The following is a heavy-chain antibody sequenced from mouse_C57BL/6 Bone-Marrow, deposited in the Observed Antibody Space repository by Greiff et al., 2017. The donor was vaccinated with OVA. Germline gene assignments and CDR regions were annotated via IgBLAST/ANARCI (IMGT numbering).Heavy chain of an antibody. CDR2: IYPGDGDT. CDR1: GYAFSSYW. D-gene: IGHD2-4*01. J-gene: IGHJ1*03. V-gene: IGHV1-80*01. Sequence: VQLQESGAELVKPGASVKISCKASGYAFSSYWMNWVKQRPGKGLEWIGQIYPGDGDTNYNGKFKGKATLTADKSSSTAYMQLSSLTSEDSAVYFCARYLSYDYDGWYFDVWGTGTTVTVSS. CDR3: ARYLSYDYDGWYFDV.